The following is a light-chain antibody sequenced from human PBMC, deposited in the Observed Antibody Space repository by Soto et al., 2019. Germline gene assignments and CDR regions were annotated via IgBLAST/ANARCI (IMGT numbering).Light chain of an antibody. J-gene: IGLJ2*01. CDR1: NIGRKS. Sequence: SYELTQPPSVSVAPGKTAKITCGGNNIGRKSVHWYQQRPGQAPVLVIYYDSDRPSGIPERFSGSNSGHTATLTISRVEAGDEADYYCQVCNGSSDHVVFGGGTKVTVL. CDR2: YDS. V-gene: IGLV3-21*04. CDR3: QVCNGSSDHVV.